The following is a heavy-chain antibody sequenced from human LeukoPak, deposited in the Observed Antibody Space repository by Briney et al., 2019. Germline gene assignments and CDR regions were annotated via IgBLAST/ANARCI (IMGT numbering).Heavy chain of an antibody. Sequence: SETLSLTCTVSGGSVTSGHYYWSWIRQPPGKGLECIGYFYYSGSTNYNPSLKSRATISVDTSKNQFSLKLSSVTAADTAVYYCAKDSHYYDILTGYYRDWFDPWGQGTLVTVSS. CDR2: FYYSGST. CDR1: GGSVTSGHYY. CDR3: AKDSHYYDILTGYYRDWFDP. J-gene: IGHJ5*02. V-gene: IGHV4-61*01. D-gene: IGHD3-9*01.